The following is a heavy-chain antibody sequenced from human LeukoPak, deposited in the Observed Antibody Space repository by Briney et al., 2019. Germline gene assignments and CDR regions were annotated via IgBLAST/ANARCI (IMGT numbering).Heavy chain of an antibody. CDR3: ARHRGSSSNFDS. V-gene: IGHV4-39*01. Sequence: MPSETLSLICTVSGGSISITTYYWDWIRQPPGKGLEWIGNIYYTGGTSLHPSLKSRVAMSVDTSKNQFSLRLSSVTAADTAVYYCARHRGSSSNFDSWGQGTLVTVSS. CDR2: IYYTGGT. J-gene: IGHJ4*02. D-gene: IGHD6-6*01. CDR1: GGSISITTYY.